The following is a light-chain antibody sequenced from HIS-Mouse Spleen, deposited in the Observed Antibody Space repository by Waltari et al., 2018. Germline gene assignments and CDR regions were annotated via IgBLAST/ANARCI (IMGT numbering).Light chain of an antibody. V-gene: IGLV1-36*01. CDR3: AEWDDSLNGPV. J-gene: IGLJ3*02. CDR2: YDD. CDR1: SSNLGNNA. Sequence: QSVLTQPPSVSEAPRQRVTISCSGSSSNLGNNAVNWYQQLPGKAPKLLIYYDDLLPSGVSDRFSGSKSGTSASLAISGLQSEDEADYYCAEWDDSLNGPVFGGGTKLTVL.